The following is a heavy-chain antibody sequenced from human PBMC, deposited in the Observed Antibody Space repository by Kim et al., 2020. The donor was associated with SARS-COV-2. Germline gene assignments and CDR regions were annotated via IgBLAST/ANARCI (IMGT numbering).Heavy chain of an antibody. CDR3: AKGLACTSTSCYRDWYFDL. CDR1: GFTFGDYA. D-gene: IGHD2-2*02. V-gene: IGHV3-9*01. CDR2: ISWNSGSI. J-gene: IGHJ2*01. Sequence: GGSLRLSCAASGFTFGDYAMHWVRQAPGKGLEWVSGISWNSGSISHADSVEGRFTISRDNAKNSLYLQMNSLRPEDTALYYCAKGLACTSTSCYRDWYFDLWGRGTLVTVSS.